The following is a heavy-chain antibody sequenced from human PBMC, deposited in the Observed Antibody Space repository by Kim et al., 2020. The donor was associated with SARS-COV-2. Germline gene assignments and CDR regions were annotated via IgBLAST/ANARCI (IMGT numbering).Heavy chain of an antibody. Sequence: SETLSLTCTVSGGSISSYYWSWIRQPPGKGLEWIGYIYYSGSTNYNPSLKSRVTISVDTSKNQFSLKLSSVTAADTAVYYCARGGYSYSIDYWGQGTLVTVSS. CDR2: IYYSGST. CDR3: ARGGYSYSIDY. J-gene: IGHJ4*02. D-gene: IGHD5-18*01. CDR1: GGSISSYY. V-gene: IGHV4-59*13.